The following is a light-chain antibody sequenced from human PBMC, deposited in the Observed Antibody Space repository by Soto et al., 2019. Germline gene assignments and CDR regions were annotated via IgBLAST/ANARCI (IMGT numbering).Light chain of an antibody. CDR2: DAS. CDR1: QSISSW. Sequence: DIQITQSPSTLSASVGDRVTITCRASQSISSWLAWYQQTPGKAPKLLIYDASSLESGVPSRFSGSGSGTEFTLTISSLQPYDFATYYCQQYNSYPYTFGQGTKLEIK. J-gene: IGKJ2*01. V-gene: IGKV1-5*01. CDR3: QQYNSYPYT.